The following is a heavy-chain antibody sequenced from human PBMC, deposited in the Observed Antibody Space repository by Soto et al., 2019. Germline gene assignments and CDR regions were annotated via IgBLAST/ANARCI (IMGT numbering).Heavy chain of an antibody. Sequence: SETLSLTCAVSGGSISSGDYSWSWIRQPPGKGLEWIGYIYHSGSTYYNPSLKSRVTISVDRSKNQFSLKLSSVTAADTALYYWAIVENWGNWFDSWGQGTLVTVSS. CDR1: GGSISSGDYS. J-gene: IGHJ5*01. V-gene: IGHV4-30-2*01. CDR3: AIVENWGNWFDS. D-gene: IGHD3-16*01. CDR2: IYHSGST.